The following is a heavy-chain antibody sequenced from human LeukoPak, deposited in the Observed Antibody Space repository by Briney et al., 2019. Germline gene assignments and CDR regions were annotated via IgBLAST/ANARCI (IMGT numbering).Heavy chain of an antibody. CDR1: GGSISSGSYY. D-gene: IGHD3-3*01. J-gene: IGHJ5*02. V-gene: IGHV4-61*02. CDR2: IYTSGST. Sequence: NPSQTLSLTCTVSGGSISSGSYYWSWIRQPAGKGLEWIGRIYTSGSTNYNPSIKSRVTISVDTSKNQFSLKLSSVTAADTAVYYCARVQYDFWSGYTLGWFDPWGQGTLVTVSS. CDR3: ARVQYDFWSGYTLGWFDP.